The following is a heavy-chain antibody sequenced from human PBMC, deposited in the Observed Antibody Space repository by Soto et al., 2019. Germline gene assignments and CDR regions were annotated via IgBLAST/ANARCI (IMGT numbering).Heavy chain of an antibody. CDR1: GFTFSSYA. CDR3: AKEWYCSSTSCLGHDY. Sequence: PGGSLRLSCAASGFTFSSYAMSWVRQAPGKGLEWVSAISGSGGSTYYADSVKGRFTISRDNSKNTLYLQMNSLRAEDTAVYYCAKEWYCSSTSCLGHDYWGQGTLVTVSS. V-gene: IGHV3-23*01. D-gene: IGHD2-2*01. J-gene: IGHJ4*02. CDR2: ISGSGGST.